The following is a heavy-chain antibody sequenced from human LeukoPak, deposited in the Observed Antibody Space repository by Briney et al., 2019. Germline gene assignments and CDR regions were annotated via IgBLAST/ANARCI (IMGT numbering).Heavy chain of an antibody. V-gene: IGHV1-69*05. J-gene: IGHJ5*02. CDR3: ARDNYAGANWFDP. CDR1: GGTFSSYA. CDR2: IIPIFGTA. Sequence: SVKVSRKASGGTFSSYAISWVRQAPGQGLEWMGGIIPIFGTANYAQKFQGRVTITTDESTSTAYMELSSLRSEDTAVYYCARDNYAGANWFDPWGQGTLVTVSS. D-gene: IGHD1-7*01.